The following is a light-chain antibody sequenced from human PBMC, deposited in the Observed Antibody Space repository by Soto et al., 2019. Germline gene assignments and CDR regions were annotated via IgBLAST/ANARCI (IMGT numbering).Light chain of an antibody. J-gene: IGKJ1*01. CDR3: QHYDSYSEA. Sequence: DIQMTQSPYSMSASVGDRVTITCRASQGISSWLAWYQQKPGKAPKLLIYKASTLKSGVPSRFSGSGSGTEFTLTISSLQPDDFATYYCQHYDSYSEAFGQGTNV. CDR1: QGISSW. CDR2: KAS. V-gene: IGKV1-5*03.